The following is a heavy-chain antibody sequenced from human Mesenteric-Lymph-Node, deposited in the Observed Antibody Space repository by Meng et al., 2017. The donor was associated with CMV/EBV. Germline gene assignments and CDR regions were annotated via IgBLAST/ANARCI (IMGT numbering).Heavy chain of an antibody. D-gene: IGHD6-13*01. CDR3: ARIGTGYSSSWSFDY. CDR1: GFTFSNYW. CDR2: VKKDESSK. V-gene: IGHV3-7*01. Sequence: GGSLRLSCAASGFTFSNYWMSWVRQTPEKGLEWVANVKKDESSKYYVDSVKGRFTISRDNARNSLYLQMSSLRVEDTAVYYCARIGTGYSSSWSFDYWGQGTVVTVSS. J-gene: IGHJ4*02.